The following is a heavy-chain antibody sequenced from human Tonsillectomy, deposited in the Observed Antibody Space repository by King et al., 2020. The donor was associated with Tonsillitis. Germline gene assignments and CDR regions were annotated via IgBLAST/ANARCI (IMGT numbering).Heavy chain of an antibody. Sequence: QLQESGPGLVKPSETLSLTCTVSGGSISSNNYYWAWIRQPPGKGLEWSGSIYHGGSTYYNPSLKSRVIISVDTSKNQFSLKLSSVTAADTAVYYCARLHYYDSSGYSYYFDYWGQGTLVTVSS. CDR2: IYHGGST. V-gene: IGHV4-39*01. CDR1: GGSISSNNYY. J-gene: IGHJ4*02. D-gene: IGHD3-22*01. CDR3: ARLHYYDSSGYSYYFDY.